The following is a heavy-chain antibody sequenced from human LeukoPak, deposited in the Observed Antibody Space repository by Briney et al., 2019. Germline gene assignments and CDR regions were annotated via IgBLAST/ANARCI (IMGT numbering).Heavy chain of an antibody. CDR2: IYYSGST. CDR3: ARQDTAMVTDY. V-gene: IGHV4-59*08. Sequence: SETLSLTCTVSGGSISSYYWSWIRQPPGKGLEWVGCIYYSGSTNYNPSLKSRVTISVDTSKNQFSLKLSSVTATDTAVSYCARQDTAMVTDYWGQGTLVTVSS. CDR1: GGSISSYY. J-gene: IGHJ4*02. D-gene: IGHD5-18*01.